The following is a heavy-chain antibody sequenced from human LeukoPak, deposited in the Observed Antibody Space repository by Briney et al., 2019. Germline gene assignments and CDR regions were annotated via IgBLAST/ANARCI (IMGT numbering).Heavy chain of an antibody. V-gene: IGHV4-59*01. D-gene: IGHD6-19*01. J-gene: IGHJ4*02. Sequence: PSETLSLTCTVSGGSISSYYWSWIRQPPGKGLEWIGYIYYSGSINYNPSLKSRVTISVDTSKNQFSLKLSSVTAADTAVYYCARAHSSGRIIDYWGQGTLVTVSS. CDR2: IYYSGSI. CDR1: GGSISSYY. CDR3: ARAHSSGRIIDY.